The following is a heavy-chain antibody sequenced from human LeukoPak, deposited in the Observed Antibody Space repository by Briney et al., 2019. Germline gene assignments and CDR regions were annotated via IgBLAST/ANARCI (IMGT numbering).Heavy chain of an antibody. CDR1: GFTFSIYG. V-gene: IGHV3-33*01. CDR3: ARASGSYDY. CDR2: IWNDGSNK. Sequence: GGSLRLSCVASGFTFSIYGMHWVRQSPGKGLEWVAVIWNDGSNKYYADSVKGRFTISRDNSKNTLFLQMNSLRAEDTAVYYCARASGSYDYWGQGTLVTVSS. J-gene: IGHJ4*02. D-gene: IGHD1-26*01.